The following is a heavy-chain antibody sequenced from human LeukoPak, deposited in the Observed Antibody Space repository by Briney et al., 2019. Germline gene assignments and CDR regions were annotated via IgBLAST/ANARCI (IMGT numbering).Heavy chain of an antibody. CDR2: IYYSGST. V-gene: IGHV4-59*01. D-gene: IGHD1-26*01. J-gene: IGHJ4*02. CDR3: ARDNRGSYVDY. Sequence: SETLSLTCTVSGGSISNYYWSWIRQPPGKGLEWIGYIYYSGSTNSNPSLKSRVTISIDTSKNQFSLKLSSVTAADTAVYYCARDNRGSYVDYWRQGTLVTVSS. CDR1: GGSISNYY.